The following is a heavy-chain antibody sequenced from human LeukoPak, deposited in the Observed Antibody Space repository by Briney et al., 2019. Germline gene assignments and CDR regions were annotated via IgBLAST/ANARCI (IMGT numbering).Heavy chain of an antibody. V-gene: IGHV3-66*01. D-gene: IGHD3-22*01. CDR3: ARVYYYDSSGYESHY. CDR1: GFTVSSNY. Sequence: PGGSLRLSCAASGFTVSSNYMSWVRQAPGKGLEWVSVIYSGGSTYYADSVKGRFTISRDNSKNTLYLQMNSLRAEDTAVYYCARVYYYDSSGYESHYWGQGTLVTVSS. J-gene: IGHJ4*02. CDR2: IYSGGST.